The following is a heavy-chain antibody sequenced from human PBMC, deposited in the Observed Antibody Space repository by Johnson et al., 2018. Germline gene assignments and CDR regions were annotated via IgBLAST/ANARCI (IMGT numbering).Heavy chain of an antibody. Sequence: QVQLVESGGGVVQPGRSLRLSCAASGFSFRSYDMHWVRQAPGKGLEWVTVIPFDGSKTYYADSVKGRFTITRDNSRNTLYLQMNSLRAEETAVYYCAKEGQWPGYYMDVWGKGTTVTVS. J-gene: IGHJ6*03. CDR3: AKEGQWPGYYMDV. CDR1: GFSFRSYD. CDR2: IPFDGSKT. D-gene: IGHD6-19*01. V-gene: IGHV3-30*18.